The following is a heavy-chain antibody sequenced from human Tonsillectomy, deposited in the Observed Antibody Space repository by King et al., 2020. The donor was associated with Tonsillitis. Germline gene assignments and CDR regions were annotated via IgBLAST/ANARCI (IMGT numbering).Heavy chain of an antibody. CDR1: GFTFSSYS. CDR2: ISSSSSTI. D-gene: IGHD3-10*01. Sequence: VQLVESGGGLVQPGGSLRLSCAASGFTFSSYSMNWVRQAPGKGLEWVSYISSSSSTIYYADSVKGRFTISRDNAKNSLYLQMNSLRAEDTAVYYCARPEKRITMVRRSNGAFDIWGQGTMVTVSS. CDR3: ARPEKRITMVRRSNGAFDI. J-gene: IGHJ3*02. V-gene: IGHV3-48*01.